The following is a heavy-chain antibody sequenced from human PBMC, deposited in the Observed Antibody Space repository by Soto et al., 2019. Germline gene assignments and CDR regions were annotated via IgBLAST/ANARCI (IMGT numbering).Heavy chain of an antibody. V-gene: IGHV4-30-4*01. CDR3: ARDRGMMVRGVIAYYYGMDV. J-gene: IGHJ6*02. D-gene: IGHD3-10*01. CDR1: GGSISSGDYY. Sequence: QVQLQESGPGLVKPSQTLSLTCTVSGGSISSGDYYWSWIRQPPGKGLEWIGYIYYSGSTYYNPSLKSRVTISVDTSKNQCSLKLSSVTAADTAVYYCARDRGMMVRGVIAYYYGMDVWGQGTTVTVSS. CDR2: IYYSGST.